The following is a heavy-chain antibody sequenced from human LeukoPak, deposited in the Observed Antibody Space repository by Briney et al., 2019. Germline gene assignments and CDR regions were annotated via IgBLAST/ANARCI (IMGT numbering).Heavy chain of an antibody. J-gene: IGHJ3*02. V-gene: IGHV1-46*01. CDR2: INPSGDST. D-gene: IGHD3-22*01. CDR1: GDTFTSYY. Sequence: GASVKVSCKASGDTFTSYYMHWGRQAPGQGLEWMGIINPSGDSTSSAQTFQGRFTMTRDMATSTVYMALSSLRPEDTAVYYCERGRHSYESSDYYYEGDAFDIWGQGTMVTVSS. CDR3: ERGRHSYESSDYYYEGDAFDI.